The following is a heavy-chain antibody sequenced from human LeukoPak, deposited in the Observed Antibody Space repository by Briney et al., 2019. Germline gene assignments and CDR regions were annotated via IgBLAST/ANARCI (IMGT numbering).Heavy chain of an antibody. Sequence: ASVKVSCKASGYTFTNYGISWVRQAQGQGLEWMGWVSTYSGNTNYAQKFQGRVSMTTETSTDTVYMELKSLRSDDTATYYCARHLGYCSFGFGLGTCNRKWFDPWGQGTLVSVSS. CDR3: ARHLGYCSFGFGLGTCNRKWFDP. V-gene: IGHV1-18*01. J-gene: IGHJ5*02. D-gene: IGHD2-15*01. CDR2: VSTYSGNT. CDR1: GYTFTNYG.